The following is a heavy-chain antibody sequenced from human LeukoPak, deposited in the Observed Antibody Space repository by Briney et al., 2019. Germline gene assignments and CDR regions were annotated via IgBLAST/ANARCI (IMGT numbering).Heavy chain of an antibody. D-gene: IGHD2-21*01. Sequence: PGGSLRLSCAASGFTFSSYVMSWVRQAPGEGLEWVSGISAGGGSTYYADSVKGRFTISRDNSKNTLSLQMNSLRVEDTAVYYCAKIVANKSYGMDVWGKGTTVTVSS. CDR3: AKIVANKSYGMDV. CDR2: ISAGGGST. CDR1: GFTFSSYV. J-gene: IGHJ6*04. V-gene: IGHV3-23*01.